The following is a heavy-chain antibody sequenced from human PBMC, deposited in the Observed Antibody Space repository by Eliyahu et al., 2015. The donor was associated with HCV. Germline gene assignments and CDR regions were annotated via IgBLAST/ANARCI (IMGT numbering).Heavy chain of an antibody. V-gene: IGHV4-59*01. J-gene: IGHJ4*02. CDR3: ARVGKTEIWSYYFDL. D-gene: IGHD5-24*01. CDR2: VYYDGNT. Sequence: QXQLQESGPGLVRPSXTLSLTGTVPGGSIGTYYWSWXRQPPGKTLEWVGYVYYDGNTNYNPSLSRRLTISLDRPSNQFSMKLRSVTAADTAVYYCARVGKTEIWSYYFDLWGQGRLVTVSS. CDR1: GGSIGTYY.